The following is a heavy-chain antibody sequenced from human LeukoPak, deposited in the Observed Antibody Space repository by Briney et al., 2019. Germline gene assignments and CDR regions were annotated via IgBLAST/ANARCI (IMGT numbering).Heavy chain of an antibody. CDR1: GGSISSGGYY. CDR3: ARHPVVTPSPYFDY. J-gene: IGHJ4*02. Sequence: YPSETLSLTCTVSGGSISSGGYYWSWIRQHPGKGLEWIGYIYYSGSTYYNPSLKSRVTISVDTSKNQFSLKLSSVTAADTAVYYCARHPVVTPSPYFDYWGQGTLVTVSS. D-gene: IGHD4-23*01. CDR2: IYYSGST. V-gene: IGHV4-39*01.